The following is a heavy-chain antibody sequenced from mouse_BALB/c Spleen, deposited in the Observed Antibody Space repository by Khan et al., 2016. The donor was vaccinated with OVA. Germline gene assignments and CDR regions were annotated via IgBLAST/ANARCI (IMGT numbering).Heavy chain of an antibody. CDR1: GYTFTSYW. D-gene: IGHD1-1*01. V-gene: IGHV1-7*01. Sequence: QVHVKQSGAELAKPGASVKMSCKASGYTFTSYWMHWVKQRPGQGLEWIGYINPSTGYSEYNQKFKDKATLTADKSSSTAYMQLSSLTSDDSAVYYCANHGSSSAWFAYWGQGTLVTPSA. J-gene: IGHJ3*01. CDR3: ANHGSSSAWFAY. CDR2: INPSTGYS.